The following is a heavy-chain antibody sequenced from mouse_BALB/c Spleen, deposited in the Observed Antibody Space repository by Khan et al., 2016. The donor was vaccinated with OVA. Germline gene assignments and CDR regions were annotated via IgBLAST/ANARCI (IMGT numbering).Heavy chain of an antibody. CDR2: ISSDGDYT. V-gene: IGHV5-9-3*01. CDR1: GFTFSTYA. J-gene: IGHJ3*01. D-gene: IGHD2-1*01. CDR3: ARSPYGNFAY. Sequence: EVELVESGGGLVKPGGSLKLPCAASGFTFSTYAMSWVRQTPEKRLEWVATISSDGDYTYYPDNVTGRFTISRDNAKNTLYLQMSSLRSEDTAMYYCARSPYGNFAYWGKGTLVTVSA.